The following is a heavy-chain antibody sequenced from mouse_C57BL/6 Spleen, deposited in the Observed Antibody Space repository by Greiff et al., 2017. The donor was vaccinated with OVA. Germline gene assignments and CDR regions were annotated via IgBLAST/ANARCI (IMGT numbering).Heavy chain of an antibody. CDR2: ISDGGSYT. Sequence: EVNLVESGGGLVKPGGSLKLSCAASGFTFSSYAMSWVRQTPEKRLEWVATISDGGSYTYYPDNVKGRFTISRDNAKNNLYLQMSHLKSEDTAMYYGARGYGYEPAYYFDYWGQGTTLTVSS. V-gene: IGHV5-4*03. D-gene: IGHD2-2*01. CDR1: GFTFSSYA. CDR3: ARGYGYEPAYYFDY. J-gene: IGHJ2*01.